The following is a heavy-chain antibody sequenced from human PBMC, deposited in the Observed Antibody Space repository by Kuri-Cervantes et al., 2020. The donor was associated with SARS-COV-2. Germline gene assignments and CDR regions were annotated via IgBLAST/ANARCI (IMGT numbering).Heavy chain of an antibody. V-gene: IGHV3-7*01. CDR2: LQQDGSEN. J-gene: IGHJ4*02. CDR3: AKDKVVDY. D-gene: IGHD2-15*01. CDR1: GFSLSTSG. Sequence: LTLTCTFSGFSLSTSGMCVSWVRPATGKGLGWVSNLQQDGSENYSVDSVKDRFTISRNNAKNSLYLQMNSLRAEDTAVYYCAKDKVVDYWGQGTLVTVSS.